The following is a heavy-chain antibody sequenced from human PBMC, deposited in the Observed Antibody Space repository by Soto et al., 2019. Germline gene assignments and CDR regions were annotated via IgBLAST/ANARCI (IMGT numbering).Heavy chain of an antibody. J-gene: IGHJ2*01. CDR3: ASGNQSWLQVGYCDL. Sequence: QVQLVQSGAEVKKPGSSVTVSCKASGGTFSSYTISWVRQAPGQGLEWMGGIIPIFGTANYAQKLQGRVTITADEYTSTAYMGSSSLRSEDTAVYYCASGNQSWLQVGYCDLWGRGTLVTVSS. CDR1: GGTFSSYT. CDR2: IIPIFGTA. D-gene: IGHD5-12*01. V-gene: IGHV1-69*12.